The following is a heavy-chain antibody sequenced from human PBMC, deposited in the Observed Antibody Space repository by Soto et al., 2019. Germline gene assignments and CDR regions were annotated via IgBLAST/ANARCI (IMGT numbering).Heavy chain of an antibody. J-gene: IGHJ5*02. CDR3: ARSREIAISWFDP. V-gene: IGHV1-2*04. CDR1: GYTFTGYY. CDR2: TNPNSGGT. D-gene: IGHD2-21*01. Sequence: ASVKVSCKASGYTFTGYYMHWVRQAPGQGLEWMGWTNPNSGGTNYAQKFQGWVTMTRDTSISTAYMELSRLRSDDTAVYYCARSREIAISWFDPWGQGTPVTVSS.